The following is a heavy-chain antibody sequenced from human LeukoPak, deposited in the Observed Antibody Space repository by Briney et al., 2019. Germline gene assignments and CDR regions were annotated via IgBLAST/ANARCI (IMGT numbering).Heavy chain of an antibody. D-gene: IGHD2-15*01. J-gene: IGHJ4*02. CDR3: ARLSGEIIVVGAGIDS. CDR2: IHYNGQA. Sequence: SETLSLTCTVSGGSISSYYWSWIRQPPGKGLEWIGSIHYNGQAYYNPSRASRVTISVDTSRNQFSLKLVSVTAADTAVYYCARLSGEIIVVGAGIDSWGQGTLVLVSS. CDR1: GGSISSYY. V-gene: IGHV4-59*12.